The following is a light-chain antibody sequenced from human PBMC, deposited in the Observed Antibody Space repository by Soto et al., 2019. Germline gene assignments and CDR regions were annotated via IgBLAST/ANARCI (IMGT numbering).Light chain of an antibody. Sequence: QMTQSPSSLSASGGDTVTLTCRASQGFTNYLAWYQQKPGKAPKLLIYAASTLQSGVPPRFSGSGSGTHFTLTISSLQPEDAATYYCQKYNTAPYTFAQGTRLEIK. CDR1: QGFTNY. CDR3: QKYNTAPYT. J-gene: IGKJ5*01. CDR2: AAS. V-gene: IGKV1-27*01.